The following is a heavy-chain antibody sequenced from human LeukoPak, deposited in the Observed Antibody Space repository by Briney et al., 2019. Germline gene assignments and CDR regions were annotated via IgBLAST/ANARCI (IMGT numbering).Heavy chain of an antibody. CDR1: GFPFSTYA. J-gene: IGHJ4*02. D-gene: IGHD5-18*01. CDR2: ISYDGSNK. CDR3: ARENSYGAPLGY. V-gene: IGHV3-30*01. Sequence: GGPLTLSCAVAGFPFSTYAIQWARHAPGGGGEGVALISYDGSNKYYVDSVKGRFTISRDSSKNTVYLEMNSLRPEDTAVYFCARENSYGAPLGYWGQGTLVTVSS.